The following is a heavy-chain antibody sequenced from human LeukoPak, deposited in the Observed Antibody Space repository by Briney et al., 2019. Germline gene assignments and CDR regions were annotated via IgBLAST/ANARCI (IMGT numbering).Heavy chain of an antibody. V-gene: IGHV3-7*01. Sequence: GGSLRLSCAASGSTFSFYWMSWVRQAPGKGLEWVANMNRDGSEINYVDSVRGRFTISRDNAKNSVYLQMNSLRAEDTAVYFCVRDLGFSTFDNWGQGTLVTVSS. CDR2: MNRDGSEI. D-gene: IGHD5/OR15-5a*01. CDR3: VRDLGFSTFDN. J-gene: IGHJ4*02. CDR1: GSTFSFYW.